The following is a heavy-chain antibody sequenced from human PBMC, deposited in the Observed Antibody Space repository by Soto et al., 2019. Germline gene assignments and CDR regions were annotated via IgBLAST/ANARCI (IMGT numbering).Heavy chain of an antibody. CDR3: ARGALLIRRRNWFDP. J-gene: IGHJ5*02. CDR2: MYHSGIT. Sequence: SETLSLTCAVSGGSISSSYWWSWVRQPPGKGLEWIGEMYHSGITNYSPSLKSRVTISVDTSKNQFSLKLSSVTAADTAVYYCARGALLIRRRNWFDPWGQGTLVTVSS. CDR1: GGSISSSYW. D-gene: IGHD3-16*01. V-gene: IGHV4-4*02.